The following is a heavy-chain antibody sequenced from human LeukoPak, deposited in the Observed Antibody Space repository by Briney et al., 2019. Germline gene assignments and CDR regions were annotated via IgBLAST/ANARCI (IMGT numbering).Heavy chain of an antibody. CDR2: IAHDESTI. D-gene: IGHD3-10*01. Sequence: PGGSLRLSCAASGFIFSGYGMHWVRQAPGKGLEWVALIAHDESTIHYADSVKGRFTISRDNSKNTLYLQMNNLRVEDTAIYYGAKDRIVISFGDVSKHWGQGTLVTVSS. CDR3: AKDRIVISFGDVSKH. J-gene: IGHJ1*01. CDR1: GFIFSGYG. V-gene: IGHV3-30*18.